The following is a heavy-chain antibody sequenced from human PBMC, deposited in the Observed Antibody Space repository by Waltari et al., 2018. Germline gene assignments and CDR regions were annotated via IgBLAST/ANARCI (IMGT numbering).Heavy chain of an antibody. Sequence: PGASVKVSCKASGYTFTSYAMHWVRQAPGQRLEWMGWINAGNGNTKYSQKFQGRVTITRDTSASTAYMELSSLRSEDTAMYYCARDLPYSSSWLPLGYWGQGTLVTVSS. CDR1: GYTFTSYA. CDR2: INAGNGNT. CDR3: ARDLPYSSSWLPLGY. J-gene: IGHJ4*02. D-gene: IGHD6-13*01. V-gene: IGHV1-3*01.